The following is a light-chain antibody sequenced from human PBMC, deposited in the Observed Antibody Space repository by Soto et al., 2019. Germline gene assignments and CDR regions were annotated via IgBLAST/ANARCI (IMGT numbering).Light chain of an antibody. V-gene: IGKV3-20*01. J-gene: IGKJ3*01. CDR1: QSVSSSY. Sequence: EIVLTQSPGTLSLSPGERATLSCRASQSVSSSYLAWYQQKPGQAPRLLIYGASSRATGIPDRFSGSGSGTDFTLTIGSLEPEDFAVYYCQHYGSSPFTFGPGTKVDIK. CDR3: QHYGSSPFT. CDR2: GAS.